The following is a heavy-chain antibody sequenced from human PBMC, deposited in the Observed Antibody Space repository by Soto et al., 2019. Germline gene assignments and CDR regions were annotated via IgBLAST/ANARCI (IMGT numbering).Heavy chain of an antibody. CDR2: IYPGDSDT. D-gene: IGHD1-7*01. Sequence: GESLKISCQGSGSSSTTYWIAWVRQMPGKGLEWMGIIYPGDSDTRYSPSFQGQVTMSADKSISTAYLQWSSLKASDTAIYYCAIHNGTTTGMDVWGQGTTVTVSS. CDR1: GSSSTTYW. V-gene: IGHV5-51*01. CDR3: AIHNGTTTGMDV. J-gene: IGHJ6*02.